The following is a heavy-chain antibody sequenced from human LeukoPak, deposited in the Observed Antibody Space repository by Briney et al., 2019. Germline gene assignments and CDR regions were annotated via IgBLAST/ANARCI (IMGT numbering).Heavy chain of an antibody. CDR3: ARGRGPYGWFDP. D-gene: IGHD3-10*01. V-gene: IGHV3-74*01. CDR1: GFISSDYW. Sequence: GGSLRLSCAASGFISSDYWMHWVRHAPGKGLVWVSRMNSDGTTTNYADSVKGRFTISRDNAKNTLYLQMNSLRAEDTAVYYCARGRGPYGWFDPWGQGTLVTVSS. CDR2: MNSDGTTT. J-gene: IGHJ5*02.